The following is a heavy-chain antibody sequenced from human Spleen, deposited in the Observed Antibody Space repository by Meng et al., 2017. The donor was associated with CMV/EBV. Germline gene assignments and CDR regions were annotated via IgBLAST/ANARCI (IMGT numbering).Heavy chain of an antibody. D-gene: IGHD3-3*01. CDR3: TRGTYDFWSGYFIRMQV. Sequence: GESLKISCAASGFTFDDYAMHWVRQAPGKGLEWVGFIRSKAYGGTTEYAASVKGRFTISRDDSKSIAYLQMNSLKTEDTAVYYCTRGTYDFWSGYFIRMQVWGQGTLVTVSS. V-gene: IGHV3-49*04. CDR1: GFTFDDYA. CDR2: IRSKAYGGTT. J-gene: IGHJ4*02.